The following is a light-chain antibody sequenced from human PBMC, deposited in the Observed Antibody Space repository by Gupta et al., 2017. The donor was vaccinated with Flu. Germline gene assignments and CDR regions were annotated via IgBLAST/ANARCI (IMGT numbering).Light chain of an antibody. Sequence: KTARISCGGNNIGSKTVHWYQQNPGQAPVLVMFDDSDRPSGIPERFSGSNSGNTATLTISGVEAGDEADYYCQVWDSSRDPVVFGGGTKLTVL. J-gene: IGLJ2*01. CDR3: QVWDSSRDPVV. V-gene: IGLV3-21*01. CDR1: NIGSKT. CDR2: DDS.